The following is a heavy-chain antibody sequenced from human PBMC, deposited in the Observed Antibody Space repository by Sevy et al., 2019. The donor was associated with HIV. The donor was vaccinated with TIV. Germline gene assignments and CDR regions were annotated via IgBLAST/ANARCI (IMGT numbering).Heavy chain of an antibody. CDR3: ARSLDFWSGYYIDY. Sequence: GGSLRLSCAASGFTVSSNYMSWVRQAPGKGLEWVSVIYSGGSTYYADSVKGRFTISGDNSKNTLYLQMNSLRAEDTAVYYCARSLDFWSGYYIDYWGQGTLVTVSS. V-gene: IGHV3-53*01. CDR2: IYSGGST. CDR1: GFTVSSNY. D-gene: IGHD3-3*01. J-gene: IGHJ4*02.